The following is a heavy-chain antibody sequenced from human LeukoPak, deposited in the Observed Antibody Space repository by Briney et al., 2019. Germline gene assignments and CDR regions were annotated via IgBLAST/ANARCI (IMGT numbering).Heavy chain of an antibody. Sequence: GASVKVSCKASGGTFSSYAISWVRQAPGQGLEWMGGIIPIFGTANYAQKFQGRVTITADESTSTAYMELSSLRSEDTAVYYCATVGVVVITLDAFDIWGQGTMVTVSS. CDR1: GGTFSSYA. CDR2: IIPIFGTA. CDR3: ATVGVVVITLDAFDI. V-gene: IGHV1-69*13. D-gene: IGHD3-22*01. J-gene: IGHJ3*02.